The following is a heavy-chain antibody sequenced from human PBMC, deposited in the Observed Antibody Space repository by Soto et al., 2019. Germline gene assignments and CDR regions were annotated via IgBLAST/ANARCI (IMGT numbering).Heavy chain of an antibody. CDR3: AKDLESITGTGDPGWFDP. CDR1: GFTFSSYG. D-gene: IGHD1-7*01. CDR2: ISYDGSNK. V-gene: IGHV3-30*18. J-gene: IGHJ5*02. Sequence: GGSLRLSCAASGFTFSSYGMHWVRQAPGKGLEWVAVISYDGSNKYYADSVKGRFTISRDNSKNTLYLQMNSLRAEDTAVYYCAKDLESITGTGDPGWFDPWGQGTLVTVSS.